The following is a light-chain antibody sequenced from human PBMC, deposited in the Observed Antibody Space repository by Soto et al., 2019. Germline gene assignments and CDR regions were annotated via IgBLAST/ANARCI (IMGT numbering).Light chain of an antibody. CDR2: GAS. V-gene: IGKV3-20*01. CDR3: QQYGSSPPIT. Sequence: EIVLTQSPGTLSLSPGERATLSCRASQSVSSSYLAWYQQKPGQAHRLLIYGASSRATGIPDRFSGSGSGTDFTLTISRLEPEDFAVYYCQQYGSSPPITFGQGTRLE. J-gene: IGKJ5*01. CDR1: QSVSSSY.